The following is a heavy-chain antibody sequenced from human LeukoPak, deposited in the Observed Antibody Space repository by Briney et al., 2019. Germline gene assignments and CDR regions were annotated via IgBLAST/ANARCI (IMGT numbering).Heavy chain of an antibody. V-gene: IGHV1-2*02. D-gene: IGHD2-21*02. CDR3: TYCGGDCAFSQY. CDR1: GYTFTGYY. Sequence: ASVKVSCKASGYTFTGYYMHWVRQAPGQGLEWMGWINPNSGGTNYAQKFQGRVTMTTDTSTSTAYMELRSLRSDDMAVYYCTYCGGDCAFSQYWGQGTLVTVSS. J-gene: IGHJ4*02. CDR2: INPNSGGT.